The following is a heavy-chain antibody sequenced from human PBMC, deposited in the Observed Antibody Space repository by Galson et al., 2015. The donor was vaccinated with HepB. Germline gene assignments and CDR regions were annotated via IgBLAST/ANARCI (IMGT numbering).Heavy chain of an antibody. CDR2: ISVYTGKT. V-gene: IGHV1-18*01. D-gene: IGHD2-2*01. CDR1: GYIFRNYG. Sequence: SVKVSCKASGYIFRNYGISWVRQAPGQGLEWMGEISVYTGKTNYAQKFQGRVTMTTDTSTSTAYMELRSLRSDDTAVYYCARKSGWNIVVVPAAPSYYQYYGMDVWGQGTTVTVSS. J-gene: IGHJ6*02. CDR3: ARKSGWNIVVVPAAPSYYQYYGMDV.